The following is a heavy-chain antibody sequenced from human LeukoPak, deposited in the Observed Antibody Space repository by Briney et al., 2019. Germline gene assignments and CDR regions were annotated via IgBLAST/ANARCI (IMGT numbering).Heavy chain of an antibody. CDR2: ISAYNGNT. CDR3: ASSYYYYYGMDV. V-gene: IGHV1-18*01. Sequence: ASVKVSCKASGYTFTSYGISWVRQAPGQGLEWMGWISAYNGNTNYAQKLQGRVTMTTDTSTSTAYMELRSLRSDVTAVYYCASSYYYYYGMDVWGQGTTVTVSS. J-gene: IGHJ6*02. CDR1: GYTFTSYG.